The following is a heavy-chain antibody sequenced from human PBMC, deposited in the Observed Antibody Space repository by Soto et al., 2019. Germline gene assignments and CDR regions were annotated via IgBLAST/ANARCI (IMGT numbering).Heavy chain of an antibody. V-gene: IGHV4-4*02. CDR3: ARPRSDSSGYYQPTNAFDI. CDR2: IYHSGST. J-gene: IGHJ3*02. Sequence: LSLTCAVSGGSISSSNWWSWVRQPPGKGLEWIGEIYHSGSTTYNPSLKSRVTISVDKSKNQCSLKLSSVTAADTAVYYCARPRSDSSGYYQPTNAFDIWGQGTMVTVSS. D-gene: IGHD3-22*01. CDR1: GGSISSSNW.